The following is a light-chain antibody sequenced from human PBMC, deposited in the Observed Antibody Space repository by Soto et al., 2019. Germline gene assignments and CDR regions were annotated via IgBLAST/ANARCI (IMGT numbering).Light chain of an antibody. CDR1: QSVSSRS. J-gene: IGKJ2*01. Sequence: EIVLTQAPGTLSLSTGERATLSCRASQSVSSRSLAWYQQKGCQAPRLLSYGASRRATGLPDRFSGSGSGPDFTLTISRLEPEDFPGYYCQQYVSSYPFGQRKQLEIK. CDR2: GAS. CDR3: QQYVSSYP. V-gene: IGKV3-20*01.